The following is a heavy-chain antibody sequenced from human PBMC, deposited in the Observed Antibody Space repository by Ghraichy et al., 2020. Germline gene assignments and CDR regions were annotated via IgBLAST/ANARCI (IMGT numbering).Heavy chain of an antibody. V-gene: IGHV3-20*01. D-gene: IGHD1-26*01. CDR2: INWNGGST. J-gene: IGHJ3*02. Sequence: GGSLRLSCAASGFTFDDYGMSWVRQAPGKGLEWVSGINWNGGSTGYADSVKGRFTISRDNAKNSLYLQMNSLRAEDTALYHCARDQTRGSYFGERNDAFDIWGQGTMVTVSS. CDR1: GFTFDDYG. CDR3: ARDQTRGSYFGERNDAFDI.